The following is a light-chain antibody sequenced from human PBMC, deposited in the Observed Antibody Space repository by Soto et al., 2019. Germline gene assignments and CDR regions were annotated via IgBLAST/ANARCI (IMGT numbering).Light chain of an antibody. CDR2: AAS. Sequence: DIQMTQSPSSVSASVGDRVTITCRASQGISSWLAWYQQKPGKAPKLLIYAASSLQSGVPSRFSGSGSGTXXXXXXSSLXPXXXAXYYCQQANSFPLTFGGGTKVEIK. J-gene: IGKJ4*01. CDR3: QQANSFPLT. V-gene: IGKV1-12*01. CDR1: QGISSW.